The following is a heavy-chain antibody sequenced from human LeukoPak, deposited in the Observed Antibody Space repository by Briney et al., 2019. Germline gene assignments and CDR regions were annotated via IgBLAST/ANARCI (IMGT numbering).Heavy chain of an antibody. CDR3: ARGPHPVEMATIFIY. CDR1: GYSFTSYW. Sequence: GESLKISCKGSGYSFTSYWIGWVRQMPGKGLEWMGIIYPGDSDTRYSPSFQGQVTLSADKSISTAYLQRSSLKASDTAMYYCARGPHPVEMATIFIYWGQGTLVTVSS. D-gene: IGHD5-24*01. V-gene: IGHV5-51*01. CDR2: IYPGDSDT. J-gene: IGHJ4*02.